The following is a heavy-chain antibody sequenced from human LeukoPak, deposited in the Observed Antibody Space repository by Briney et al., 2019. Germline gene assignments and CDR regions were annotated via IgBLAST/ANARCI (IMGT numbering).Heavy chain of an antibody. D-gene: IGHD3-10*01. V-gene: IGHV3-21*01. Sequence: GGSLRLSCAASGFTFNTYAMNWVRQAPGKGLEWVSSISDSSSYIYYADSVKGRFTISRDNAKNSLYLQMNSLRAEDTAVNYCARYYGSGSPPFDYWGQGTLVTVSS. CDR1: GFTFNTYA. CDR2: ISDSSSYI. J-gene: IGHJ4*02. CDR3: ARYYGSGSPPFDY.